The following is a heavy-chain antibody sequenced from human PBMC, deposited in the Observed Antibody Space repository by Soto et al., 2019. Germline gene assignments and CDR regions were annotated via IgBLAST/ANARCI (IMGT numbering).Heavy chain of an antibody. CDR2: ISAYNGNT. CDR1: GYAFTSYG. V-gene: IGHV1-18*01. Sequence: ASVKVSCKASGYAFTSYGISWVRQAPGQGLEWMGWISAYNGNTNYSQKFQGRVTITRDTSASTAYMELSSLRSEDTAVYYCARWGIAAAVLDPWGQGTLVTVSS. D-gene: IGHD6-13*01. J-gene: IGHJ5*02. CDR3: ARWGIAAAVLDP.